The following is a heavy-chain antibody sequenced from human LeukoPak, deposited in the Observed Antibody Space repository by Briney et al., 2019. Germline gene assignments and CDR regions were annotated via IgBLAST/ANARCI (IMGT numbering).Heavy chain of an antibody. CDR3: ARGITIFGVVTMRWFDP. CDR2: ISYSGST. J-gene: IGHJ5*02. D-gene: IGHD3-3*01. V-gene: IGHV4-59*01. CDR1: GGSISNYY. Sequence: SETLSLTCTVSGGSISNYYWSWLRQPPGKGREWIGYISYSGSTNYNPSLKSRVTISVDTSKNQFSLKLSSVTAADTAVYYCARGITIFGVVTMRWFDPWGQGTLVTVSS.